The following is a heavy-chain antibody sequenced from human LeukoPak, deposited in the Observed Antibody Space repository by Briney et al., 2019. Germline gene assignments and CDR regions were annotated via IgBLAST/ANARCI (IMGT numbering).Heavy chain of an antibody. CDR3: ARSLGPKAYDSSGYYLN. CDR2: IIPIFGTA. V-gene: IGHV1-69*13. CDR1: GGTFSSYA. Sequence: ASVKVSCKASGGTFSSYAISWVRQAPGQGLEWMGGIIPIFGTANYAQKFQGRVTITADESTSTAYMELSSLRSEDTAVYSCARSLGPKAYDSSGYYLNWGQGTLVTVSS. D-gene: IGHD3-22*01. J-gene: IGHJ4*02.